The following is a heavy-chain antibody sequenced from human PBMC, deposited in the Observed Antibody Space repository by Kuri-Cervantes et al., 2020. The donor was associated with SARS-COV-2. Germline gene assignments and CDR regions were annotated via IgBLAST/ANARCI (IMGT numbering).Heavy chain of an antibody. Sequence: GESLKISCAASGFTFSSYGMHWVRQAPGKGLEWVASIRYDGSSKYYADSVKGRFTISRDNSRNTLYLQMNNLRAEDTAVYYCAKVVCYSYYYYLEVWGKGTTVTVSS. J-gene: IGHJ6*03. CDR1: GFTFSSYG. V-gene: IGHV3-30*02. CDR3: AKVVCYSYYYYLEV. CDR2: IRYDGSSK. D-gene: IGHD4-11*01.